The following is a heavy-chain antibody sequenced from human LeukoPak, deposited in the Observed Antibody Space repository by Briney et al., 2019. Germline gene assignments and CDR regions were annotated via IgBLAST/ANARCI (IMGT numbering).Heavy chain of an antibody. CDR2: IYPGDSDV. V-gene: IGHV5-51*01. Sequence: GESLKISCKASGYRFTEFWIAWVRRTPGKGLEWMGIIYPGDSDVRYSPSFQGQVTISADKSTKSAHLQWNNLKASDTGIYYCARSDVGYSYAVFRHWGQGTQVTV. CDR3: ARSDVGYSYAVFRH. J-gene: IGHJ4*02. CDR1: GYRFTEFW. D-gene: IGHD5-24*01.